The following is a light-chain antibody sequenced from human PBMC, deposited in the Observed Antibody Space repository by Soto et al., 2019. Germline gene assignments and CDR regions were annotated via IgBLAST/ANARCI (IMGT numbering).Light chain of an antibody. CDR2: GAS. CDR3: QQYGSSPIP. CDR1: QSVSSSY. J-gene: IGKJ5*01. V-gene: IGKV3-20*01. Sequence: NVLTQSRGTQCWAAGERGTRWCRASQSVSSSYLAWYQQKPGQAPRLLIYGASSRATGIPDRFSVSGSGTDFTLTISSLEPEDFPVYYCQQYGSSPIPFGQGTRPAIK.